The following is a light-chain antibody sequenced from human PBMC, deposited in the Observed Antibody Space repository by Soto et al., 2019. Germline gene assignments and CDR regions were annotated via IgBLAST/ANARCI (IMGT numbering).Light chain of an antibody. CDR3: QQYSNWPTYT. CDR2: AAS. J-gene: IGKJ2*01. CDR1: QSVSSK. V-gene: IGKV3-15*01. Sequence: EIVMTQSPATLSVSPGERATLSCRASQSVSSKLAWYQQKPGQAPRLLIYAASTRATGIPARFSGSGSGTEFTLTITSLQSEYFAVYYCQQYSNWPTYTFGQGTKLEIK.